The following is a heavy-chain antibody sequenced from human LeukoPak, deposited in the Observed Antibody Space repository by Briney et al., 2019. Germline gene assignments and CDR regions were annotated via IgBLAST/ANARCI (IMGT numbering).Heavy chain of an antibody. V-gene: IGHV4-31*02. D-gene: IGHD1-20*01. CDR2: IYYSGST. J-gene: IGHJ5*02. CDR1: GGSISSGGYS. Sequence: PSETLSLTWTVAGGSISSGGYSWSWIRQHPGKGLEWIGYIYYSGSTYYNPSLKSRVTISVDTSKNQFSLKLSSVTAADTAVYYCAREEGGGITGLNGIAWFDPWGQGTLVTVSS. CDR3: AREEGGGITGLNGIAWFDP.